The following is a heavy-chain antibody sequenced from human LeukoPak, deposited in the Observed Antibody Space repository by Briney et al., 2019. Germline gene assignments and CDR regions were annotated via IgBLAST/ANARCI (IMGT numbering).Heavy chain of an antibody. J-gene: IGHJ6*03. CDR2: ISSSIITI. CDR1: GFTFRSYS. CDR3: ARERGYYSYMDV. V-gene: IGHV3-48*01. Sequence: GGSLRLSCAASGFTFRSYSMNWVRQAPGKVLEWVSYISSSIITIYYADSVKGRFTISRDNAKNSLFLQMNSLRAEDTAVYFCARERGYYSYMDVWGKGTTVTVSS.